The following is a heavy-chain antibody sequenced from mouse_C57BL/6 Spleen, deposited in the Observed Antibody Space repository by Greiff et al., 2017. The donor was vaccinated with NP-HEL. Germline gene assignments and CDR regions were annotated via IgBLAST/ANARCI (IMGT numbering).Heavy chain of an antibody. J-gene: IGHJ4*01. CDR1: GFSLTSYG. CDR3: AREVARAMDY. D-gene: IGHD1-1*01. CDR2: IWSGGST. Sequence: VKLVESGPGLVQPSQSLSITCTVSGFSLTSYGVHWVRQSPGKGLEWLGVIWSGGSTDYNAAFISRLSISKDNSKSQVFFKMNSLQADDTAIYYCAREVARAMDYWGQGTSVTVSS. V-gene: IGHV2-2*01.